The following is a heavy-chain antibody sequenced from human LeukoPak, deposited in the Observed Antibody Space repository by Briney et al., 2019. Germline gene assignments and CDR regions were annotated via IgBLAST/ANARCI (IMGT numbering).Heavy chain of an antibody. Sequence: SETLSLTCIVSGGSINSHYWSWIRQPPGKGLEWIGDIHYTGTTKYNPSVKSRVTISIDTSKNQFSLELSSVTATDTAVYFPATNRVGTYDRPFDIWGQGTMVTVSS. CDR1: GGSINSHY. V-gene: IGHV4-59*08. CDR2: IHYTGTT. D-gene: IGHD1-26*01. CDR3: ATNRVGTYDRPFDI. J-gene: IGHJ3*02.